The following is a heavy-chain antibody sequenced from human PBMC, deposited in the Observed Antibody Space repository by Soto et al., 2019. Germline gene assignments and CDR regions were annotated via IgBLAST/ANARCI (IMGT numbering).Heavy chain of an antibody. CDR1: GFTFSSYA. V-gene: IGHV3-30-3*01. CDR3: ARDVAEYGSSDPFDY. Sequence: QVQLVESGGGVVQPGRSLRLSCAASGFTFSSYAMHWVRQAPGKGLEWVAVISYDGSNKYYADSVKGRFTISRDNSKNTLYLKMNSLRAEDTAVYYCARDVAEYGSSDPFDYWGQGTLVTVSS. D-gene: IGHD6-6*01. CDR2: ISYDGSNK. J-gene: IGHJ4*02.